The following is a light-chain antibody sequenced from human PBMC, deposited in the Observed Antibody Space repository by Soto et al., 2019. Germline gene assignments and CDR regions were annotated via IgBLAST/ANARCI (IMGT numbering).Light chain of an antibody. CDR1: QSVSNN. CDR3: QQYNNWPLT. CDR2: GAS. Sequence: EIVMTQSPATLSVSPGERATLSCRASQSVSNNLAWYQQKPGQAPRLLLYGASTRATGIPARFSGSGSGTDVTLTISSLQSEDFAVYYCQQYNNWPLTFGGGTKVEIK. J-gene: IGKJ4*01. V-gene: IGKV3-15*01.